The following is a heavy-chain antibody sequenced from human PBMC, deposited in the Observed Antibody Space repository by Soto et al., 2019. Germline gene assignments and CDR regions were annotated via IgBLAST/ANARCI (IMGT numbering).Heavy chain of an antibody. V-gene: IGHV3-11*06. CDR2: ISSSSSYT. CDR3: ARGMDIVATKYNWFDP. D-gene: IGHD5-12*01. J-gene: IGHJ5*02. Sequence: PGGSLRLSCAASGFTFSDYYMSWIRQAPGKGLEWVSYISSSSSYTNYADSVKGRFTISRDNAKNSLYLQMNSLRAEDTAVYYCARGMDIVATKYNWFDPWGQGTLVTVSS. CDR1: GFTFSDYY.